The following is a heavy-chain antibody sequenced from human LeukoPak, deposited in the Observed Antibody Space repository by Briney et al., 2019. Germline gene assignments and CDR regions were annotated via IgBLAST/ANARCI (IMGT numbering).Heavy chain of an antibody. CDR2: ISGSTGYT. Sequence: GGSLRLSCAASGFTFSHYNMNWVRQAPGKGLEWVSSISGSTGYTYYADSAKGRFTISRDNAKNSLFLQMNSLRAEDTAVYYCARDRSSDWHFDFWGPGTPVTVSS. D-gene: IGHD6-19*01. V-gene: IGHV3-21*01. CDR3: ARDRSSDWHFDF. CDR1: GFTFSHYN. J-gene: IGHJ4*02.